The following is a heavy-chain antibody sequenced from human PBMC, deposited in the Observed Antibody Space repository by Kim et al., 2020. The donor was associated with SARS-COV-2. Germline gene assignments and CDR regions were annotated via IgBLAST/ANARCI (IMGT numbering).Heavy chain of an antibody. J-gene: IGHJ5*02. V-gene: IGHV3-7*01. CDR1: GSTFGSYW. CDR3: AREPPVLRFLEWESRAGWFDP. D-gene: IGHD3-3*01. Sequence: GGSLRLSCVASGSTFGSYWMTWVRQAPGKGLEWVANIKEDGSKKYYVDSVKGRFTISRDNAKNSVYLQMNSLRAEDTAVYYCAREPPVLRFLEWESRAGWFDPWGQGTLVTVSS. CDR2: IKEDGSKK.